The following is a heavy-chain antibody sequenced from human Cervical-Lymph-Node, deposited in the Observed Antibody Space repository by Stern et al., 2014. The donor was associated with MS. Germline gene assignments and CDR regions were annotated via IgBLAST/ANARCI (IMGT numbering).Heavy chain of an antibody. CDR3: AHSRVKYCRGGTCYSSLFDF. D-gene: IGHD2-15*01. Sequence: QVTLRESGPTLVKPTQTLTLTCTVSGFSLSTPGAGVGWIRQPPGKALEWLALIYWDDDKLYSPSLKNRLTIIKDTSKNQVILTMTNVDPVDTATYYCAHSRVKYCRGGTCYSSLFDFWGQGTLITVSS. CDR2: IYWDDDK. V-gene: IGHV2-5*02. J-gene: IGHJ5*01. CDR1: GFSLSTPGAG.